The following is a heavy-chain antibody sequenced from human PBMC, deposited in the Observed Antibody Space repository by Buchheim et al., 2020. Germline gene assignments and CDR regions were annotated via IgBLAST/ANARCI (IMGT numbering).Heavy chain of an antibody. Sequence: QVRLVESGGGVVQPGGSLRLSRVASGFTFKSYAMYWVRQVPGLGLQWVAAIAQTGDSKYFADSVRGRFTISRDNSKNTVYLVMSSLKVEDTALYYCARDMYSSDYYIKTFDSWGQGT. CDR1: GFTFKSYA. CDR2: IAQTGDSK. CDR3: ARDMYSSDYYIKTFDS. V-gene: IGHV3-30-3*01. D-gene: IGHD6-19*01. J-gene: IGHJ4*02.